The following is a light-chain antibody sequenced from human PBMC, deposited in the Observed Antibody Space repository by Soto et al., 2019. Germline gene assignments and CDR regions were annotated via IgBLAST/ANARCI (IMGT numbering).Light chain of an antibody. J-gene: IGKJ4*01. CDR1: QSISSY. CDR2: TAS. CDR3: QQSYRTTT. V-gene: IGKV1-39*01. Sequence: DIQMTQSPSFLSASVGDRVTITCRASQSISSYLNWYQQKPGKAPKLLIYTASSLQSGVPSRFSGSGSGTDFTLTISSLQPEAFATYYCQQSYRTTTFGGGTKVEIK.